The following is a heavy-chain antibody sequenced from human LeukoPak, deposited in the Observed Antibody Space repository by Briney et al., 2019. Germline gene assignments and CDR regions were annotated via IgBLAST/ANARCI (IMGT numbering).Heavy chain of an antibody. Sequence: SETLSLTCTVSGGSISSSSYYWGWIRQPPGKGLEWIGSIYYSGSTHYNPSLKSRVTISVDTSKNQFSLKLSSVTAADTAVYYCARHSSFSPDYWGQGTLVTVSS. V-gene: IGHV4-39*01. D-gene: IGHD1-26*01. CDR3: ARHSSFSPDY. CDR1: GGSISSSSYY. CDR2: IYYSGST. J-gene: IGHJ4*02.